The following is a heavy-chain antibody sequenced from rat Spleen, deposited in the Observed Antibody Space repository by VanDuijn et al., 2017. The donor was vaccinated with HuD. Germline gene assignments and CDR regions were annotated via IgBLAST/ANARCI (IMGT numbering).Heavy chain of an antibody. V-gene: IGHV5-22*01. J-gene: IGHJ2*01. D-gene: IGHD4-3*01. CDR1: GFTFSDYY. Sequence: EVQLVESGGGLVQPGGSLKLSCAASGFTFSDYYMAWVRQTPTKGLEWVATISYEGSSTYYGDSVKGRFTFSRDNAKSTLYLQMDSLRSEDTATYYCARRDNSGPMDAWGQGVMVTVSS. CDR2: ISYEGSST. CDR3: ARRDNSGPMDA.